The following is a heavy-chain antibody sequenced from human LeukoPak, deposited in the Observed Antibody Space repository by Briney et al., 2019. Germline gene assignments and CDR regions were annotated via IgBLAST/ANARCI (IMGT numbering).Heavy chain of an antibody. CDR1: GFTFSNFW. CDR2: TNKDGSEK. J-gene: IGHJ1*01. D-gene: IGHD1-1*01. V-gene: IGHV3-7*03. Sequence: PGGSLRLSCAASGFTFSNFWMNWVRQAPGKGLEWVANTNKDGSEKWYVDSVKGRFTISRDNAKNSLYLQMNSLKAGDTALYYCVRDGNDGLNDWEYWGQGALVTVSS. CDR3: VRDGNDGLNDWEY.